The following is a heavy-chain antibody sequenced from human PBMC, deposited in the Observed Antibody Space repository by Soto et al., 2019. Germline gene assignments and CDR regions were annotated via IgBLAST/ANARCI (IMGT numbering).Heavy chain of an antibody. CDR1: GFTFSSYG. V-gene: IGHV3-30*18. CDR3: AKPYYGSGSYGYFDY. Sequence: GGSLRLSCAASGFTFSSYGMHWVRQAPGKGLEWVAVISYDGSNKYYADSVKGRFTISRDNSKNTLYLQMNSLRAEDTAVYYCAKPYYGSGSYGYFDYWGQGTLVTVSS. D-gene: IGHD3-10*01. CDR2: ISYDGSNK. J-gene: IGHJ4*02.